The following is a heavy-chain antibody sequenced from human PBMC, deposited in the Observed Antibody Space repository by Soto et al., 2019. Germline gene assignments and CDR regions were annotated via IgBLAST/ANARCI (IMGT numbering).Heavy chain of an antibody. Sequence: GGSLRLSCAASGFTFSSYAIRWVRQAPGKGLDWVSAISGSGGSTYYADSVKGRFTISRDNSKNTLYLQMNSLRAEDTAVYYCAKTEGRITIFGVAPVYWGQGTLVTVSS. CDR3: AKTEGRITIFGVAPVY. J-gene: IGHJ4*02. CDR1: GFTFSSYA. CDR2: ISGSGGST. D-gene: IGHD3-3*01. V-gene: IGHV3-23*01.